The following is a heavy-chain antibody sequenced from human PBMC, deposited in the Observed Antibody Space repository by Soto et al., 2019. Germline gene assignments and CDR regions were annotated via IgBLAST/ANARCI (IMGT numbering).Heavy chain of an antibody. V-gene: IGHV4-39*01. Sequence: SETLSLTCTVPGPSIITSVYYWGWIRQPPGRGLEWMANIYYSGSAYYNPSLKSRVSTSVDTSKNQFSLKLRSVTAADTAVYYCARQGSRAFDIWGQGTMVT. CDR3: ARQGSRAFDI. CDR2: IYYSGSA. D-gene: IGHD2-15*01. J-gene: IGHJ3*02. CDR1: GPSIITSVYY.